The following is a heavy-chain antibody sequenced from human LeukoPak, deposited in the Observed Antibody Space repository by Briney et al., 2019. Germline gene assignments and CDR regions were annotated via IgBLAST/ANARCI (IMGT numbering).Heavy chain of an antibody. CDR1: GFTFSNYA. J-gene: IGHJ4*02. V-gene: IGHV3-23*01. CDR2: ITGSGALT. CDR3: AKDRVDGSGSQFDS. D-gene: IGHD3-10*01. Sequence: GGSLRLSCAASGFTFSNYAMTWVRQAPGKGLEWVSSITGSGALTYYADSVKGRFTISKDNAMDTLFLQMNSLRADDTAVYYCAKDRVDGSGSQFDSWGQGSLVTVSS.